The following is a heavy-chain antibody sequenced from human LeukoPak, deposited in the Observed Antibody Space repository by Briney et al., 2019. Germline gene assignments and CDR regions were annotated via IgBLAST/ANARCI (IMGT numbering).Heavy chain of an antibody. Sequence: SETLSLTCTVSGGSISTSGSYWGWVRQPPGTGLEWIGTFYYSGTTYYNPSLKSRVTISVDTSKNQFSLKLSSVTAADTAMYYCARHDSSGPYNAFDIWGHGTMVTVSS. D-gene: IGHD3-22*01. J-gene: IGHJ3*02. CDR1: GGSISTSGSY. CDR3: ARHDSSGPYNAFDI. V-gene: IGHV4-39*01. CDR2: FYYSGTT.